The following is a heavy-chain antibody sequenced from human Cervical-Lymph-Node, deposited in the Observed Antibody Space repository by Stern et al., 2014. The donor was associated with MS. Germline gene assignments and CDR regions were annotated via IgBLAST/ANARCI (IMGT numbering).Heavy chain of an antibody. D-gene: IGHD2-21*01. CDR3: ARALRRDNDAFDL. V-gene: IGHV3-74*01. Sequence: EVQLVESGGGLVQPGGSLRLSCAASGFTFTSYWMHWVRQAPGKGLVWVSRLKSDGDTTAYADSVKGRFTITRANARNTVYLQMSGLRAEDTAVYYCARALRRDNDAFDLWGQGTLVTVSS. J-gene: IGHJ3*01. CDR1: GFTFTSYW. CDR2: LKSDGDTT.